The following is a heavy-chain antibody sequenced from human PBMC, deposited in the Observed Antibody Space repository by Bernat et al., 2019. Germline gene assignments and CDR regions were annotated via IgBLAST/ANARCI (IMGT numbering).Heavy chain of an antibody. V-gene: IGHV4-34*01. CDR1: GGSFSGYY. D-gene: IGHD6-19*01. J-gene: IGHJ5*02. Sequence: QVQLQQWGAGLLKPSETLSLTCAVYGGSFSGYYWSWIRQPPGKGLEWIGEINHSGRTNYNPSLKSRVTISVDTSKNQFSLKLSSVTAADTAVYYCARAPLIAVAGTGNWFDPWGQGTLVTVSS. CDR3: ARAPLIAVAGTGNWFDP. CDR2: INHSGRT.